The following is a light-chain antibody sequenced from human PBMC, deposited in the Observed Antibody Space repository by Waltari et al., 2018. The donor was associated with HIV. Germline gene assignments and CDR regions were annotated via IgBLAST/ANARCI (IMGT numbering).Light chain of an antibody. CDR2: DAS. CDR1: QSVRSL. J-gene: IGKJ4*01. Sequence: EIVLTQSPATLSLSPGERATLSCGASQSVRSLIAWYQQKPGQAPRLLIYDASNRATGIPARFSGSGSGTDFTLTISSLEPEDFAVYYWQQRSNWPLTFGGGTEVEIK. V-gene: IGKV3-11*01. CDR3: QQRSNWPLT.